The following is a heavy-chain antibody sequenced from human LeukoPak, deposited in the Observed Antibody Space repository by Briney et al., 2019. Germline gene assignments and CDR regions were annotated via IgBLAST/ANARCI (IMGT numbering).Heavy chain of an antibody. D-gene: IGHD3-22*01. V-gene: IGHV4-34*01. Sequence: PSETLSLTCAVYGGSFSGYYWSWIRQPPGKGLEWIGEINHSGSTNYNPSLKSRVTISVDTSKNQFSLKLSSVTAADTAVYYCARADYYDRRNAFDIWGQGTMVTVSS. J-gene: IGHJ3*02. CDR1: GGSFSGYY. CDR3: ARADYYDRRNAFDI. CDR2: INHSGST.